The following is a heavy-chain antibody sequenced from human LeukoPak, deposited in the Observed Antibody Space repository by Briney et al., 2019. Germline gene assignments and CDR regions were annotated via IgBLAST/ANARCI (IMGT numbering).Heavy chain of an antibody. CDR3: ARDGPAAGLYFDY. J-gene: IGHJ4*02. CDR1: GFTFSSYW. V-gene: IGHV3-7*03. D-gene: IGHD6-13*01. CDR2: IKQDGSEK. Sequence: GGSLRLSCAPSGFTFSSYWMNWVHQAPGKGLEWVASIKQDGSEKYYVDSVKGRFTISRDNAKNSLYLQMNSLRAEDTAVYYCARDGPAAGLYFDYWGQGTLVTVSS.